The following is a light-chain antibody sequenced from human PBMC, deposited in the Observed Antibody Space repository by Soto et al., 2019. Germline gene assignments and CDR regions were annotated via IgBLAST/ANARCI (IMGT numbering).Light chain of an antibody. CDR2: GAS. J-gene: IGKJ3*01. V-gene: IGKV3-20*01. Sequence: EIVLTQSPGTLSLSPGERATLSCRASQSVSSSYLAWYQQKPGQAPRLLIYGASGRATGIPARFSGSGSGTDFTLSISRLEQEDFAVYYCHQYGSSPPFTFGPATKVDIK. CDR3: HQYGSSPPFT. CDR1: QSVSSSY.